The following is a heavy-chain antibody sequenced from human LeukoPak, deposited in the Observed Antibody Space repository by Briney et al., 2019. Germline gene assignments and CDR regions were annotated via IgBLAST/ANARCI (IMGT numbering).Heavy chain of an antibody. CDR1: GFTFSTYA. D-gene: IGHD1-26*01. V-gene: IGHV3-64*01. Sequence: PGGSLRLSCAASGFTFSTYAMHWVRQAPGKGLEYVSATSSNGGRTYYANSVKGRLTISRDNSKNTLYLQMGSLRPEDMALYYCARLYSGSYHTDYWGQGTLVTVSS. CDR2: TSSNGGRT. CDR3: ARLYSGSYHTDY. J-gene: IGHJ4*02.